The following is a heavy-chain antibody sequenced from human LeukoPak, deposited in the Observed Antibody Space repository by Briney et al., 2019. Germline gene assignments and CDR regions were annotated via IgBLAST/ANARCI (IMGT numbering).Heavy chain of an antibody. V-gene: IGHV3-23*01. CDR1: GFTFSSYA. D-gene: IGHD6-13*01. J-gene: IGHJ4*02. CDR3: ARGLYSSSWFDY. Sequence: GGSLRLSCAASGFTFSSYAMSWVRQAPGKGLEWVSAISGSGGSTYYADSVKGRFTISRDNAKNSLYLQMNSLRAEDTAVYYCARGLYSSSWFDYWGQGTLVTVSS. CDR2: ISGSGGST.